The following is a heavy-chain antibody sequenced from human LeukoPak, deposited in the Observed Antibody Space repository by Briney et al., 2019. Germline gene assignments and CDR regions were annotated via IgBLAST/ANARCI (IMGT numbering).Heavy chain of an antibody. D-gene: IGHD6-13*01. CDR1: GYTFTGYY. CDR3: ARDRFAAAGNWFDP. Sequence: ASAKVSCKASGYTFTGYYMHWVRQAPGQGLEWMGWINPNSGGTNYAQKFQGRVTMTRDTSISTAYMELSRLRSDDTAVYYCARDRFAAAGNWFDPWGQGTLVTVSS. J-gene: IGHJ5*02. V-gene: IGHV1-2*02. CDR2: INPNSGGT.